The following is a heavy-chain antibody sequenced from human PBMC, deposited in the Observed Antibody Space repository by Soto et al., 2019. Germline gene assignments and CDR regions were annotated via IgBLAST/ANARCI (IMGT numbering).Heavy chain of an antibody. CDR1: SFTFTSYD. CDR3: AKDPYGDCFF. Sequence: QVQLVESGGGVVQPGRSLRLSCAASSFTFTSYDLHWVRQAPGKGLEWVAFISSDGTKKYYADSVKGRFTISRDNSKNTLYLQMNSLRPEDTAVYHGAKDPYGDCFFWGQGTLLTVSS. CDR2: ISSDGTKK. D-gene: IGHD2-21*02. V-gene: IGHV3-30*18. J-gene: IGHJ4*02.